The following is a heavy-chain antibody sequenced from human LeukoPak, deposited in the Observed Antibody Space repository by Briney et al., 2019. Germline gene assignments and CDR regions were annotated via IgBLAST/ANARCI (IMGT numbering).Heavy chain of an antibody. CDR2: INCSGDST. V-gene: IGHV3-23*01. Sequence: GESLRLSCAASGFTFSSYAMSWVRQAPGKGLEWVSVINCSGDSTYYAGSVKGRFTISRDNSKNTLYLQMNSLRGEDSAVYYCAKGGNPSCYSGCDCWGLGTLVTVSS. D-gene: IGHD2-15*01. CDR3: AKGGNPSCYSGCDC. CDR1: GFTFSSYA. J-gene: IGHJ4*02.